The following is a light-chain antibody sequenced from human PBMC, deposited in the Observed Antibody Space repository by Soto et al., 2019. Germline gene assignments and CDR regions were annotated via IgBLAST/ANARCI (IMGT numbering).Light chain of an antibody. J-gene: IGLJ1*01. V-gene: IGLV2-14*01. CDR3: QSYDRSLNGYV. CDR1: NSDIGGYNS. CDR2: GVT. Sequence: QSALTQPASVSGSPGQSITISCTGSNSDIGGYNSVSWYQQHPGKAPKLLIFGVTNRPSGVSDRFSGSKSGNTASLTISALQAEDEADYYCQSYDRSLNGYVFGPGTKLTVL.